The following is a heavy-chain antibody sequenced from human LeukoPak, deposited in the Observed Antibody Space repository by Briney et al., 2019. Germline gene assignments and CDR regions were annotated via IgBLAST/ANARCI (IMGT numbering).Heavy chain of an antibody. CDR1: GGSISSGDYC. Sequence: SETLSLTCTVSGGSISSGDYCWSWIRQPPGKGLEWIGYIYYSGSTYYNPSLKSRVTISVDTSKNQFSLKLSSVTAADTAVYYCARIKSGLYCSSTSCYRSYAFDIWGQGTMVTVSS. D-gene: IGHD2-2*01. CDR3: ARIKSGLYCSSTSCYRSYAFDI. CDR2: IYYSGST. V-gene: IGHV4-30-4*08. J-gene: IGHJ3*02.